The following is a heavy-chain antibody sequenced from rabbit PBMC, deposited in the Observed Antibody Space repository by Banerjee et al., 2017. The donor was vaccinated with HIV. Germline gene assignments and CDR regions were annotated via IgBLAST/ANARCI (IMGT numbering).Heavy chain of an antibody. V-gene: IGHV1S45*01. Sequence: QEQLEESGGDLVKPEGSLTLTCTASGFPFSNKYVMCWVRQAPGKGLEWIGCINTSSGTTVYASCAKGRCTIARFSTTTVTLKMTSLTAADLAAYFCARDEQASGGYVFNLWGPGTLVTVS. J-gene: IGHJ4*01. CDR3: ARDEQASGGYVFNL. D-gene: IGHD1-1*01. CDR2: INTSSGTT. CDR1: GFPFSNKYV.